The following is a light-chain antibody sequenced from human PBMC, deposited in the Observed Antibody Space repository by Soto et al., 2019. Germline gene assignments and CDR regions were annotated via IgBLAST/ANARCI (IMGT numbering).Light chain of an antibody. Sequence: DIQMTQSPSTLSASVGDRVTITCRASQSISSWLAWYQQKPGKAPKLLIYKASSLESGVPSRFSGSGSGTEFTLTISSLQPDDFATYYCQQYNSYWTFGQGTQVEMK. V-gene: IGKV1-5*03. CDR3: QQYNSYWT. CDR1: QSISSW. CDR2: KAS. J-gene: IGKJ1*01.